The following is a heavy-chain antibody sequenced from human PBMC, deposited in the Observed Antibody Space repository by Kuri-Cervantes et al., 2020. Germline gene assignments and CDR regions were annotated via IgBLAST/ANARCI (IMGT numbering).Heavy chain of an antibody. V-gene: IGHV3-15*01. Sequence: ETLSLTCAASGFTRITFSNAWMSWVRQAPGKGLEWVGRIKSESDGGTIDYAAPVKGRFTISRDDSKDTLYLQMNSLNTEDTAVYYCTTGGAQWGQGTLVTVSS. CDR2: IKSESDGGTI. CDR3: TTGGAQ. J-gene: IGHJ4*02. D-gene: IGHD1-26*01. CDR1: GFTRITFSNAW.